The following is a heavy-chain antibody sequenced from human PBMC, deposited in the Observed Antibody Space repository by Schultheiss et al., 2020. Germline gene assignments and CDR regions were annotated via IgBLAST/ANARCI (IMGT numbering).Heavy chain of an antibody. V-gene: IGHV1-46*01. CDR1: GYTFTSYY. CDR2: IIPILGIA. CDR3: ARDERVLWFGELDY. D-gene: IGHD3-10*01. Sequence: ASVKVSCKASGYTFTSYYMHWVRQAPGQGLEWMGRIIPILGIANYAQKFQGRVTITRDTSASTAYMELSSLRSEDTAVYYCARDERVLWFGELDYWGQGTLVTVSS. J-gene: IGHJ4*02.